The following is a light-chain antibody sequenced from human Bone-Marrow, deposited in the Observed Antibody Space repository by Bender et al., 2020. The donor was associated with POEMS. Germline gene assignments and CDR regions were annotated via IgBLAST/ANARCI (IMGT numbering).Light chain of an antibody. J-gene: IGLJ3*02. CDR2: YDD. V-gene: IGLV1-36*01. Sequence: QSVVTQPPSLSEAPRQRVTISCSGSSSNIGNHVVNWYQQLPGEAPKLLIYYDDLLTPGVSDRFSASKSGTSTSRAISELQSEDEALYYCSAWDDSLSGWVFDGGTKLTVL. CDR3: SAWDDSLSGWV. CDR1: SSNIGNHV.